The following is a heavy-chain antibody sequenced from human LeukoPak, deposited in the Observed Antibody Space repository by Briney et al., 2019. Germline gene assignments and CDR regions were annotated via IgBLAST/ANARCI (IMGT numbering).Heavy chain of an antibody. V-gene: IGHV4-4*07. CDR1: GGSISSYY. CDR3: ARLTGYSSESWFDP. J-gene: IGHJ5*02. CDR2: IYSTGSA. Sequence: PSETLSLTCTVSGGSISSYYWSWIRQPAGKGLEWIGRIYSTGSANYNPSLKSRVTMSVDTSENQFSLKLSSVTAADTAVYYCARLTGYSSESWFDPWGQGTLVTVSS. D-gene: IGHD3-9*01.